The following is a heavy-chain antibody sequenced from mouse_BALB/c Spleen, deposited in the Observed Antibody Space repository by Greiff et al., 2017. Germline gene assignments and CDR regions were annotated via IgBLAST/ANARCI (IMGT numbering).Heavy chain of an antibody. CDR2: INPYNGAT. Sequence: EVQLVESGPELVKPGASVKISCKASGYSFTGYYMHWVKQSHVKSLEWIGRINPYNGATSYNQNFKDKASLTVDKSSSTAYMELHSLTSEDSAVYYCARGGTVVGDWYFDVWGAGTTVTVSS. D-gene: IGHD1-1*01. V-gene: IGHV1-31*01. J-gene: IGHJ1*01. CDR1: GYSFTGYY. CDR3: ARGGTVVGDWYFDV.